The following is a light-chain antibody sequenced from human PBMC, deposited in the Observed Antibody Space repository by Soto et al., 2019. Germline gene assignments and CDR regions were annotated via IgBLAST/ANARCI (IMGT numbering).Light chain of an antibody. Sequence: QSVVRHPPSVSAAPGQMVTISCSGSSSNIGNNYVSWYQQLPGTAPKLLIYDNNKRPSGIPDRFSGSKSGTSATLGITGLQTGDEADYYCGTWDSSLSDVVFGGGTQLTVL. CDR3: GTWDSSLSDVV. J-gene: IGLJ2*01. CDR2: DNN. V-gene: IGLV1-51*01. CDR1: SSNIGNNY.